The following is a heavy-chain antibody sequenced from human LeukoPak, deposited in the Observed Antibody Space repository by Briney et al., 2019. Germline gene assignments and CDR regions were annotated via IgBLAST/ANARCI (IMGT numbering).Heavy chain of an antibody. CDR2: ISWNSGSI. Sequence: GGSLRLSCAASGFTFDDYAMHWVRQAPGKGLEWVSGISWNSGSIGYADSVKGRFTISRDNAKNSLYLQMNSLRAEDTALYYCAKDIGSSGYTYYFDYWGQGTLVTVSS. D-gene: IGHD3-22*01. CDR3: AKDIGSSGYTYYFDY. CDR1: GFTFDDYA. V-gene: IGHV3-9*01. J-gene: IGHJ4*02.